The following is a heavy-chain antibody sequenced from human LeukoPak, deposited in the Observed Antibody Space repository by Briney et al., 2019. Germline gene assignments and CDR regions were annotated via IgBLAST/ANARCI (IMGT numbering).Heavy chain of an antibody. CDR2: IYYSGST. Sequence: SETLSLTCTVSGGSISSYYWSWIRQPPGKGLEWIGYIYYSGSTNYNPSLKSRVTISVDTSKNQFSLKLSSVTAADTAVYYCARGLWFGELFPTHYFDYWGQGTLVTVSS. CDR3: ARGLWFGELFPTHYFDY. CDR1: GGSISSYY. J-gene: IGHJ4*02. V-gene: IGHV4-59*01. D-gene: IGHD3-10*01.